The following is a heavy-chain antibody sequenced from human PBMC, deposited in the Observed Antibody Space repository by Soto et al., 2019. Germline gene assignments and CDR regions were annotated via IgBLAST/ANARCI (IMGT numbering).Heavy chain of an antibody. CDR3: ASRDPGTSVDY. D-gene: IGHD1-7*01. Sequence: PSETLSLTCAVSGGSFTSNNWWTWVRQPPGQGLEWTGEIYRTGSTNYNPSLKSLVTISLDKSENQFSLKVTSLTAADTAVYYCASRDPGTSVDYWGQGTLVTVSS. CDR1: GGSFTSNNW. J-gene: IGHJ4*02. V-gene: IGHV4-4*02. CDR2: IYRTGST.